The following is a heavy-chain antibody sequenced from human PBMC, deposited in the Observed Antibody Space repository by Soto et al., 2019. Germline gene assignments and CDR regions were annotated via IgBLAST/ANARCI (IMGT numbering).Heavy chain of an antibody. CDR1: GFTFSSYA. Sequence: QVQLVESGGGVVQPGRSLRLSCAASGFTFSSYAMHWVRQAPGKGLEWVAVILYDGSNKYYADSVKGRFTISRDNSKNTLYLQMNSLRAEDTAVYYCARDLIAVHFDYWGQGTLVTVSS. CDR2: ILYDGSNK. CDR3: ARDLIAVHFDY. V-gene: IGHV3-30-3*01. J-gene: IGHJ4*02. D-gene: IGHD6-19*01.